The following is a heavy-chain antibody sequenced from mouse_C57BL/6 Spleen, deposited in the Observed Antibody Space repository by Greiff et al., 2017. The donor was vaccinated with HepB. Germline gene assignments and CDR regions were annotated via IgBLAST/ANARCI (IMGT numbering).Heavy chain of an antibody. J-gene: IGHJ1*03. CDR1: GYTFTSYW. V-gene: IGHV1-72*01. D-gene: IGHD1-1*01. CDR3: ARDGSSYWYFDV. Sequence: QVQLQQPGAELVKPGASVKLSCKASGYTFTSYWMHWVKQRPGRGLEWIGRIDPNSGGTKYNEKFKSKATLTVDKPSSTAYVQLSSLTSEDSAVYYCARDGSSYWYFDVWGTGTTVTVSS. CDR2: IDPNSGGT.